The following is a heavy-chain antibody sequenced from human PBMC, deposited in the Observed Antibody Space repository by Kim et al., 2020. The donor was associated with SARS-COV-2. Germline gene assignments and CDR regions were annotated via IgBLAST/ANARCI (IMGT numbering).Heavy chain of an antibody. V-gene: IGHV4-34*01. CDR1: GGSFSGYY. J-gene: IGHJ4*02. CDR3: ARARGSIVVVPAATTYDY. D-gene: IGHD2-2*01. CDR2: INHSGST. Sequence: SETLSLTCAVYGGSFSGYYWSWIRQPPGKGLEWIGEINHSGSTNYNPSLKSRVTISVDTSKNQFSLKLSSVTAADTAVYYCARARGSIVVVPAATTYDYWGQGTLVTVSS.